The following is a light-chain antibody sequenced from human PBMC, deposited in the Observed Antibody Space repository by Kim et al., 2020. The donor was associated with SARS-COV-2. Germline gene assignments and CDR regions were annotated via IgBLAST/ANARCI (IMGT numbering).Light chain of an antibody. J-gene: IGKJ4*01. CDR2: GAS. Sequence: EIVMTQSPATLSVSPGERATLSCRASQSVGSNLAWYQQKPGQAPRLLIYGASTRATDIPARFSGSGSGTEFTLTISSLQSEDFAIYYCHQYNNWPPLTFGGGTKLEI. CDR1: QSVGSN. V-gene: IGKV3-15*01. CDR3: HQYNNWPPLT.